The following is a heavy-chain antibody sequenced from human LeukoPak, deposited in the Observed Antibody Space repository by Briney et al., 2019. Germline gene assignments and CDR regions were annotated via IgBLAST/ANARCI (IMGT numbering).Heavy chain of an antibody. J-gene: IGHJ2*01. CDR1: GGSISSYY. V-gene: IGHV4-59*01. CDR2: IYYSGST. Sequence: PSETLSLTCTVSGGSISSYYWSWIRQPPGKGLEWIGYIYYSGSTNYSPSLKSRVTISVDTSKNQFSLKLSSVTAADTAVYYCARVEGVYFDLWGRGTLVTVSS. CDR3: ARVEGVYFDL.